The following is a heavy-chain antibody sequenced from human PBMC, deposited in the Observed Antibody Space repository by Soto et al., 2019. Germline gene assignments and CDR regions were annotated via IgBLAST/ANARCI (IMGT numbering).Heavy chain of an antibody. CDR2: IYYSGST. Sequence: SETLSLTCTVSGGSISSGGYYWSWIRQHPGKGLEWIGYIYYSGSTYYNPSLKSRVTISVDASKNQFSLKLSSVTAADTAVYYCARVYGGLRHAFDIWGQGTXVTVSS. D-gene: IGHD4-17*01. J-gene: IGHJ3*02. CDR3: ARVYGGLRHAFDI. CDR1: GGSISSGGYY. V-gene: IGHV4-31*03.